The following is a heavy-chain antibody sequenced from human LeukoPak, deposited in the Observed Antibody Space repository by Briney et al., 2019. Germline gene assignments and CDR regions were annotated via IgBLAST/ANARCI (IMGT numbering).Heavy chain of an antibody. CDR2: ISYSGST. V-gene: IGHV4-59*01. J-gene: IGHJ4*02. D-gene: IGHD3-16*01. Sequence: SETLSLTCTVSGGSISSYYWSWIRQPPGKGLEWIGYISYSGSTNYNPSLKSRVTISVDTSKNQFSLKLSSATAADTAVYYCAKYVWGSYPTFEDYWGQGTLVTVSS. CDR3: AKYVWGSYPTFEDY. CDR1: GGSISSYY.